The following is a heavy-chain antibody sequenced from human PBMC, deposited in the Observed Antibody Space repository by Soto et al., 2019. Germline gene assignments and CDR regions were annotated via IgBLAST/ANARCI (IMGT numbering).Heavy chain of an antibody. CDR2: IYYSGST. Sequence: SETLSLTCTVSGGSVSSGSYYWSWIRQPPGKGLEWIGDIYYSGSTNYNPSLKSRVTISVDTSKNQFSLKLSSVTAADTAVYYCARGWYYFDYWGQGTLVTVSS. CDR1: GGSVSSGSYY. V-gene: IGHV4-61*01. D-gene: IGHD6-19*01. CDR3: ARGWYYFDY. J-gene: IGHJ4*02.